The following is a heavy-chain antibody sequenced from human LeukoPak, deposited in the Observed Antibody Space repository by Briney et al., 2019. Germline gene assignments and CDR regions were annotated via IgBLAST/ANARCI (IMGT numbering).Heavy chain of an antibody. Sequence: PGGSLRLSCAASGFTFSSYSMNYVRQAPGKGLEWVSPISSSNSYISYAHSVNGRFTISRDNAKNSLYLQMNSLRAEDTAVYYCARSYSGSYYDAFGIWGQGTMVTVSS. CDR3: ARSYSGSYYDAFGI. J-gene: IGHJ3*02. V-gene: IGHV3-21*01. CDR2: ISSSNSYI. CDR1: GFTFSSYS. D-gene: IGHD1-26*01.